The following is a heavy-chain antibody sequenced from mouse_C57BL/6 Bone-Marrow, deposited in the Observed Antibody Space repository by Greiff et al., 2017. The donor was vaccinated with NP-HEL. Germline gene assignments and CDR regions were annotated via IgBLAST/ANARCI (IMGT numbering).Heavy chain of an antibody. CDR1: GYTFTDYY. D-gene: IGHD2-4*01. CDR2: IYPGSGNT. J-gene: IGHJ4*01. V-gene: IGHV1-76*01. Sequence: QVQLQQSGAELVRPGASVKLSCKASGYTFTDYYINWVKQRPGQGLEWIARIYPGSGNTYYNEKFKGKATLTAEKSSSTAYMQLSSLTSEDSAVYFCECADYDYDEGDAVDYWGQGTSVTVSA. CDR3: ECADYDYDEGDAVDY.